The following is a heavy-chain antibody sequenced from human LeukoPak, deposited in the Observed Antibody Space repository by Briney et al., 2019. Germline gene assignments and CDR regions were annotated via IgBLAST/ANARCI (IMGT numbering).Heavy chain of an antibody. Sequence: GGSLRLSCAASGFTFSSYAMHWVRQAPGKGLERVAVISYDGSNKYYADSVKGRFTISRDNSKNTLYLQMNSLRAEDTAVYYCARDSLGCYDPWGQGTLVTVSS. J-gene: IGHJ5*02. CDR1: GFTFSSYA. D-gene: IGHD2-15*01. CDR2: ISYDGSNK. CDR3: ARDSLGCYDP. V-gene: IGHV3-30*04.